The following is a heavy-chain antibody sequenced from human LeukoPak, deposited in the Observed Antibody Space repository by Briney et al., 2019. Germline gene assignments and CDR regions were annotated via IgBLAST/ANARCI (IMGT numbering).Heavy chain of an antibody. V-gene: IGHV4-4*07. CDR1: GGSISSYY. J-gene: IGHJ3*02. CDR3: ARRGSGYAFDI. D-gene: IGHD3-16*01. Sequence: SETLSLTCTVSGGSISSYYWSWIRQPAGKGLEWIGRIYTSGSTNYNPTNYNPSLKSRVTMSVDTSKNHISLQLTSVTAADTAVYYCARRGSGYAFDIWGQGTMVTVSS. CDR2: IYTSGSTNYNPT.